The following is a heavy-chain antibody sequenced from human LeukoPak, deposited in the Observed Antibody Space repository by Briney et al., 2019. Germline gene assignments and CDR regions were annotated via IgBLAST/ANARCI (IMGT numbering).Heavy chain of an antibody. CDR1: GLTFSGYI. V-gene: IGHV3-21*01. CDR3: ARGIAAAGHGMDV. D-gene: IGHD6-13*01. J-gene: IGHJ6*02. Sequence: GGSLRLSCAASGLTFSGYIMNWVRQAPGKGLEWVSSISTSGTYMDYAASVKGRFIISRDNSKNSLFLQMNSLRAEDTAVYSCARGIAAAGHGMDVWSQGTTVTVSS. CDR2: ISTSGTYM.